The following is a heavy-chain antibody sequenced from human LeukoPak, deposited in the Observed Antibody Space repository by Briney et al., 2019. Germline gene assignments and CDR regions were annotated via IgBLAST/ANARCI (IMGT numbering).Heavy chain of an antibody. Sequence: GGSLRLSCAASGFTFSDYYMNWIRQAPGKGLEWVSYISKSGSTIYYADSVKGRFTISRDNAKNSLYLQMNSLRAEDTAVYYCARGLPEGLILPAPFDYWGQGTLVTVSS. D-gene: IGHD3-10*01. CDR2: ISKSGSTI. CDR3: ARGLPEGLILPAPFDY. J-gene: IGHJ4*02. V-gene: IGHV3-11*04. CDR1: GFTFSDYY.